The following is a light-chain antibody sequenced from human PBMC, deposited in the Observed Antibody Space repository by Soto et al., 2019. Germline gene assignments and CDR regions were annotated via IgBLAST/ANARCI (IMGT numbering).Light chain of an antibody. V-gene: IGKV3-11*01. J-gene: IGKJ4*01. CDR1: QSVSSY. CDR2: DAS. Sequence: TVLTQSPATLSLSPWERATLSCRASQSVSSYLAWYQQKPGQAPRLLIYDASNRAAGIPARFSGSGSGTDFTLTISSLAPADFAVYYCQQRSNWPFTFGRGTKVDIK. CDR3: QQRSNWPFT.